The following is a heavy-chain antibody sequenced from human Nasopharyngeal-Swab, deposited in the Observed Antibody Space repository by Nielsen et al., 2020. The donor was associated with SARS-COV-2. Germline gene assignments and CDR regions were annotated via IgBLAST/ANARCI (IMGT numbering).Heavy chain of an antibody. J-gene: IGHJ3*02. CDR2: INPNSGGT. CDR1: GYTFTSYY. V-gene: IGHV1-2*04. Sequence: ASVKVSCKASGYTFTSYYMHWVRQAPGQGLEWMGWINPNSGGTNYAQKFQGWVTMTRDTSISTAYMELSRLRSDDTAVYYCARSHIVVVTDAFDIWCQGTMVTVSS. CDR3: ARSHIVVVTDAFDI. D-gene: IGHD2-21*02.